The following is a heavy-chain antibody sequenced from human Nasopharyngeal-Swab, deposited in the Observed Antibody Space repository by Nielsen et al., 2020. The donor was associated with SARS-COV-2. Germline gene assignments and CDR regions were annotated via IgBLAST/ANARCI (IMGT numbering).Heavy chain of an antibody. J-gene: IGHJ5*02. Sequence: GGSLRLSCAASGFTFSSYAMHWVRQAPGKGLEWVAVISYDGSNKYYADSVKGRFTISRDNSKNTLYLQMNSPRAEDTAVYYCARERVAWIVVVVAGREFDPWGQGTLVTVSS. CDR3: ARERVAWIVVVVAGREFDP. CDR1: GFTFSSYA. CDR2: ISYDGSNK. D-gene: IGHD2-15*01. V-gene: IGHV3-30-3*01.